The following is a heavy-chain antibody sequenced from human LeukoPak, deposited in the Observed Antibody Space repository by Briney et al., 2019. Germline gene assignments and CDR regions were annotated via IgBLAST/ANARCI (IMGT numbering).Heavy chain of an antibody. CDR1: GYTFITYG. J-gene: IGHJ4*02. Sequence: GASVKVSCKASGYTFITYGITWVRQAPGQGLEWMGWISAYNGNTNYAQKLQGRVTMTTDTSTSTAYMELRSLRSDDTAVYYCARAPQRDSAMIYWGQGALVTVSS. CDR3: ARAPQRDSAMIY. D-gene: IGHD2-21*02. CDR2: ISAYNGNT. V-gene: IGHV1-18*01.